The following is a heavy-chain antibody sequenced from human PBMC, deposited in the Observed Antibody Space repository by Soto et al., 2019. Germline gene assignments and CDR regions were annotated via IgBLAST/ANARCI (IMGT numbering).Heavy chain of an antibody. Sequence: SVKVSCKASGGTFSTYTITWVRQAPGQGLEWMGRIIPIIGIINYAQKFQGRVTVSADKFTGTAYMELTGLGSDDTAVYYCAGDPDSHYNDSHASSYPWGQGTLVTVSS. D-gene: IGHD4-4*01. CDR1: GGTFSTYT. CDR3: AGDPDSHYNDSHASSYP. J-gene: IGHJ5*02. CDR2: IIPIIGII. V-gene: IGHV1-69*04.